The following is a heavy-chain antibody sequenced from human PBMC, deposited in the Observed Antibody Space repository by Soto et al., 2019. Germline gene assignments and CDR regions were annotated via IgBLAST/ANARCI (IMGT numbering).Heavy chain of an antibody. CDR3: ARTYVITFGGVIAPFDY. D-gene: IGHD3-16*02. Sequence: QVQLVESGGGVVQPGRSLRLSCAASGFTFSSYAMHWVRQAPGKGLEWVAVISYDGSNKYYADSVKGRFTISRDNSKNXXYLQMNSLRAEDTAVYYCARTYVITFGGVIAPFDYWGQGTLVTVSS. CDR1: GFTFSSYA. V-gene: IGHV3-30-3*01. J-gene: IGHJ4*02. CDR2: ISYDGSNK.